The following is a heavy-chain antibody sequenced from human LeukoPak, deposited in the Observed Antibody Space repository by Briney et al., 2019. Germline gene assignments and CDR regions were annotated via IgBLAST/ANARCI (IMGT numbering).Heavy chain of an antibody. CDR2: INHSGST. D-gene: IGHD3-22*01. CDR1: GGSFSGYY. V-gene: IGHV4-34*01. CDR3: ARGAYYDSSGYYYRDYYYYMDV. Sequence: KPSETLSLTCAVYGGSFSGYYWSWIRQPPGKGLEWIGEINHSGSTNYNPSLKSRVTISVDTSKNQFSLKLSSVTAADTAVYYCARGAYYDSSGYYYRDYYYYMDVWGKGTTVTVSS. J-gene: IGHJ6*03.